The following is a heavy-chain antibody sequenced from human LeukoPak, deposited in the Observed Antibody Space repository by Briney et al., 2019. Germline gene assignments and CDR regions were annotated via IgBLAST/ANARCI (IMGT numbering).Heavy chain of an antibody. J-gene: IGHJ5*02. Sequence: ASVKVSCKASGYTFTGYYMHWVRQAPGQRLEWMGWINAGNGNTKYSQKFQGRVTITRDTSASTAYMELSSLRSEDTAVYYCARGGYCSGGSCYSGWFDPWGQGTLVTVSS. V-gene: IGHV1-3*01. CDR3: ARGGYCSGGSCYSGWFDP. D-gene: IGHD2-15*01. CDR2: INAGNGNT. CDR1: GYTFTGYY.